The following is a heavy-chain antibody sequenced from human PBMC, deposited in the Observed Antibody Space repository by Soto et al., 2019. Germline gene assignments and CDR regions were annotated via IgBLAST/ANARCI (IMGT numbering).Heavy chain of an antibody. CDR2: IWYDGSNK. CDR3: ARKYCSGVSCYSAPFDI. D-gene: IGHD2-15*01. CDR1: GFTFSSYG. J-gene: IGHJ3*02. V-gene: IGHV3-33*01. Sequence: QPGGSPRISSAASGFTFSSYGMHWVRQAPGKGLEGVAVIWYDGSNKYYADSVKGRFTISRDNSKNTLYLQMNSLRAEDTAVYYCARKYCSGVSCYSAPFDIWGQGTMVTVSS.